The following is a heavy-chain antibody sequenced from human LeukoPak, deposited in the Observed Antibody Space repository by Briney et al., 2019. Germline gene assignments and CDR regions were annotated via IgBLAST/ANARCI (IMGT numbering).Heavy chain of an antibody. J-gene: IGHJ5*02. D-gene: IGHD4-23*01. Sequence: SETLSLTCGVSGGSISSHYWSWIRQPPGKGLEWIGYMHHSGSANYNPSLKSRVTMSVDTSKNQFSLNLSSVTAADTAVYYCAKRVTSNCFDPWGQGTLVTVSS. CDR3: AKRVTSNCFDP. CDR1: GGSISSHY. CDR2: MHHSGSA. V-gene: IGHV4-59*08.